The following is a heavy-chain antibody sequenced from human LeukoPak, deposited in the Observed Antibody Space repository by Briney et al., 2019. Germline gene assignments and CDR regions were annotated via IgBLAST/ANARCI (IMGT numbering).Heavy chain of an antibody. CDR3: AELGITMIGGV. D-gene: IGHD3-10*02. J-gene: IGHJ6*04. CDR1: GFTFSSYG. CDR2: IRYDGSNK. Sequence: GGSLRLSCAASGFTFSSYGMHWVHQAPGKGLEWVTFIRYDGSNKYYAASVKGRFTISRDNAKNSLYLQMNSLRAEDTAVYYCAELGITMIGGVWGKGTTVTISS. V-gene: IGHV3-30*02.